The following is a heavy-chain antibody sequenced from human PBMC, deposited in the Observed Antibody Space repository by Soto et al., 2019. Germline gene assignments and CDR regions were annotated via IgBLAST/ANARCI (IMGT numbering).Heavy chain of an antibody. CDR3: AREGALKPFSS. J-gene: IGHJ5*02. CDR1: GFRFSDHY. Sequence: GGSLRLSCAASGFRFSDHYMTWIRQAPGKGLEWVSHISGSSIYIHYADSVRGRFTISRDNAKNSVYLQMDSLRVEDTAVYYCAREGALKPFSSWGQGALVTVSS. CDR2: ISGSSIYI. V-gene: IGHV3-11*06.